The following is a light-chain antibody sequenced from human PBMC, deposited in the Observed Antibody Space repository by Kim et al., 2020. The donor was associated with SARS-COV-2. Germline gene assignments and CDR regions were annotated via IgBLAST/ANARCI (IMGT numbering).Light chain of an antibody. CDR3: QAWDDTSAV. CDR1: KLGTKF. J-gene: IGLJ3*02. CDR2: QTA. V-gene: IGLV3-1*01. Sequence: SLSPGKTASIACSGDKLGTKFVHWYQQKSGQSPALVIYQTARRPSGTPERFSGSLSGNTATLTIRGTQAMDEADYFCQAWDDTSAVFGGGTQLTV.